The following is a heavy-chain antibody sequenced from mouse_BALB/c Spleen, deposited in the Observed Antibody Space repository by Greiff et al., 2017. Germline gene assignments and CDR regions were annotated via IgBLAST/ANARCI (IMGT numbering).Heavy chain of an antibody. CDR2: ISYSGST. Sequence: EVMLVESGPGLVKPSQSLSLTCTVTGYSITSDYAWNWIRQFPGNKLEWMGYISYSGSTSYNPSLKSRISITRDTSKNQFFLQLNSVTTEDTATYYCARGYDYDDYAMDYWGQGTSVTVSS. V-gene: IGHV3-2*02. D-gene: IGHD2-4*01. J-gene: IGHJ4*01. CDR1: GYSITSDYA. CDR3: ARGYDYDDYAMDY.